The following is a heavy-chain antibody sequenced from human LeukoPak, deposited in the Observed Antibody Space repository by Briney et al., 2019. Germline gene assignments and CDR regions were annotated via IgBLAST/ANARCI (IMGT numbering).Heavy chain of an antibody. V-gene: IGHV1-46*01. D-gene: IGHD3-10*01. CDR3: ARDRVVLMVRGVFDY. Sequence: ASVKVSCKASGYTFTSYYMHWVRQAPGQGLEWMGIINPSGGSTSYAQKFQGRVTMTRAPSISTAYMALSRLRSDDTAVYYCARDRVVLMVRGVFDYWGQGTLVTVSS. CDR1: GYTFTSYY. CDR2: INPSGGST. J-gene: IGHJ4*02.